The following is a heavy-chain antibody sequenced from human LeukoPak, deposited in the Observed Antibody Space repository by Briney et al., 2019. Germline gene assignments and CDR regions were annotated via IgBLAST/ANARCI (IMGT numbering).Heavy chain of an antibody. CDR2: IIPIFGIA. J-gene: IGHJ4*02. Sequence: ASVKVSCKASGGTFSSYAISWVRQAPGQGLEWMGRIIPIFGIANYAQKFQGRVTMTRDTSISTAYMELSRLRSDDTAVYYCARKWLLHPFDYWGQGTLVTVSS. CDR3: ARKWLLHPFDY. V-gene: IGHV1-69*04. D-gene: IGHD3-22*01. CDR1: GGTFSSYA.